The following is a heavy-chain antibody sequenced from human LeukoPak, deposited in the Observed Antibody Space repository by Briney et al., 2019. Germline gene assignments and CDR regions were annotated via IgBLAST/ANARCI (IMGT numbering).Heavy chain of an antibody. CDR3: ARVDEGYFDY. Sequence: GGSLRLSCAASGFTFSSYSMNWVRQAPGKGLEWVSYISSSGSTIYYADSVKGRFTISRDNAKNSLYLQMNSLRAEDTAVYYCARVDEGYFDYWGQGTLVTVSS. CDR1: GFTFSSYS. J-gene: IGHJ4*02. V-gene: IGHV3-48*04. CDR2: ISSSGSTI. D-gene: IGHD2-2*03.